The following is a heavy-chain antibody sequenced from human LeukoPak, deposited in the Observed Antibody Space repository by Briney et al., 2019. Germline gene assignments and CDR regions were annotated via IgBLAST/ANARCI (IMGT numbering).Heavy chain of an antibody. CDR2: ISSSSSYI. CDR1: GFTFSSYS. V-gene: IGHV3-21*01. J-gene: IGHJ4*02. Sequence: PGGSLRLSCAASGFTFSSYSMNWVRQAPGKGLEWVSSISSSSSYIYYADSVKGRFTISRDNSNNTLSLQMNSLRAGDTAVYYCARSAPKWVYYYGSGSYDYWGQGTPVTVSS. CDR3: ARSAPKWVYYYGSGSYDY. D-gene: IGHD3-10*01.